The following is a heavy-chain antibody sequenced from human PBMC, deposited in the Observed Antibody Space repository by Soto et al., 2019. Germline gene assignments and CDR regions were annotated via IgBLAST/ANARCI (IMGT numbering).Heavy chain of an antibody. CDR1: GFSLTTGKMG. D-gene: IGHD3-9*01. J-gene: IGHJ6*01. CDR3: ARMKLDSCQFYYAMDV. V-gene: IGHV2-26*01. Sequence: QVTLKESGPALVKPTETLTLTCTVSGFSLTTGKMGVSWIRQPPGKALEWLAHIFSDNERSYSTSLQGRLTISKDTSGSQVVLSKTNVDPVDTATYYCARMKLDSCQFYYAMDVW. CDR2: IFSDNER.